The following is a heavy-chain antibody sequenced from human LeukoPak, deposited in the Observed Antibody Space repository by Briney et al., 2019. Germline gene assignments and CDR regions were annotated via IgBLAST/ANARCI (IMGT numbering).Heavy chain of an antibody. V-gene: IGHV3-7*03. D-gene: IGHD3-16*01. Sequence: GGSLRLSCAASGFTFNTYSMNWARQAPGKGLEWVASINHNGNVNYYVDSVKGRFTISRDNAKNSLYLQMSNLRAEDTAVYFCARGGGLDVWGQGATVTVSS. CDR1: GFTFNTYS. CDR2: INHNGNVN. CDR3: ARGGGLDV. J-gene: IGHJ6*02.